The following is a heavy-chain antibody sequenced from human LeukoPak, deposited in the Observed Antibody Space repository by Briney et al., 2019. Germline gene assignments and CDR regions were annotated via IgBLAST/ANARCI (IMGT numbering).Heavy chain of an antibody. D-gene: IGHD1-14*01. V-gene: IGHV4-59*01. J-gene: IGHJ5*02. CDR2: IYYSGST. CDR3: ARDNPPEAFDP. Sequence: SETLSLTCTVSGGSIRGYYWSWIRQPPGKGLEWIGYIYYSGSTNYNPSLKSRVTISVDTSKSQFSLKLSSVTAADTAVYYCARDNPPEAFDPWGQGTLVTVSS. CDR1: GGSIRGYY.